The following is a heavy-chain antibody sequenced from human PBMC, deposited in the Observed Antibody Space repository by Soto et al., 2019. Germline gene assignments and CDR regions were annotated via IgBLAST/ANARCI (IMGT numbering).Heavy chain of an antibody. J-gene: IGHJ3*02. CDR3: ARGGGVGVAGSAAFDM. V-gene: IGHV1-2*04. CDR2: INPATGAA. D-gene: IGHD3-3*01. CDR1: GYPVTAYY. Sequence: QLHLVQSGAVVKKPGASVTVSCSASGYPVTAYYMHWVRQAPGRGLEWMGGINPATGAAKYTQTFQGWVTMTGDTSTSTVFMELSGLTSEDTAVFYCARGGGVGVAGSAAFDMWGQGTLVTVSS.